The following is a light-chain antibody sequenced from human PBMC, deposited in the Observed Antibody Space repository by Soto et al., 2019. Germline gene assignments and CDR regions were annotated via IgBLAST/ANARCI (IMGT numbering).Light chain of an antibody. CDR1: QSVSSN. V-gene: IGKV3-15*01. CDR2: GAS. CDR3: QQYNNRHLT. J-gene: IGKJ4*01. Sequence: EIVMTQSPATLSVSPGERATLSCRASQSVSSNLAWYQQKPGQAPRLLIYGASTRATGIPARFSGSGSGTEFTLTISSLQSEDFAVYYCQQYNNRHLTFGGGTKVEIK.